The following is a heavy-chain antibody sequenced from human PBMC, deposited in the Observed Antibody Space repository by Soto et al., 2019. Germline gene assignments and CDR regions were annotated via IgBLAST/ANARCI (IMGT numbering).Heavy chain of an antibody. CDR1: GYSFTSYW. CDR3: ARQGILPYCGGDCYYAFDI. V-gene: IGHV5-51*01. D-gene: IGHD2-21*02. CDR2: IYPGDSDT. Sequence: PGESLKISCKGSGYSFTSYWIGWVRQMPGKGLEWMGIIYPGDSDTRYSPSFQGQVTISADKSISTAYLQWSSLKASDTAMYYCARQGILPYCGGDCYYAFDIWGQGTMVTVSS. J-gene: IGHJ3*02.